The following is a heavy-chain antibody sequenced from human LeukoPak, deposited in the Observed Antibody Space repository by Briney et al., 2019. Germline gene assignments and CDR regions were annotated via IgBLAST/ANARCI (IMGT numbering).Heavy chain of an antibody. V-gene: IGHV3-30-3*01. J-gene: IGHJ6*02. CDR1: GFTFSSYA. CDR3: ARGYSYGLDV. Sequence: TGGSLRLSCAASGFTFSSYAMHWVRQAPGKGLEWVAVISYDGSNKYYADSVKGRFTISRDNAKNTLYVQMNSLRVEDTAVYYCARGYSYGLDVWGRGTTVTVSS. CDR2: ISYDGSNK.